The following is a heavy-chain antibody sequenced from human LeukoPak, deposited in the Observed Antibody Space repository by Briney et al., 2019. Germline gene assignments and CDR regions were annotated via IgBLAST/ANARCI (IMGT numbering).Heavy chain of an antibody. D-gene: IGHD6-19*01. J-gene: IGHJ4*02. CDR1: GGSFSGYY. V-gene: IGHV4-34*01. CDR2: INHSGST. Sequence: SETLSLTCAVYGGSFSGYYWSWIRQPPGKGLEWIGEINHSGSTNYNPSLKSRVTISVDTSKNQFSLKLSSVTAADTAVYYCARRITGYSSGWAYWGQGTLVTVSS. CDR3: ARRITGYSSGWAY.